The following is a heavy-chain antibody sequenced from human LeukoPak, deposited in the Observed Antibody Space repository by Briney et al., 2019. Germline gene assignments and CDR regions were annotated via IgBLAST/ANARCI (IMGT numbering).Heavy chain of an antibody. V-gene: IGHV3-20*04. CDR1: GFTFDDYG. Sequence: GGSLRLSCAASGFTFDDYGMSWVRQAPGKGLEWVATIDWNGDNTAYADSVKGRFTISRDDAKNSLYLQMNSLRAEDTALYYCASDVTLIVTFIGDAFDIWGQGTMVTVSS. CDR3: ASDVTLIVTFIGDAFDI. D-gene: IGHD3-22*01. CDR2: IDWNGDNT. J-gene: IGHJ3*02.